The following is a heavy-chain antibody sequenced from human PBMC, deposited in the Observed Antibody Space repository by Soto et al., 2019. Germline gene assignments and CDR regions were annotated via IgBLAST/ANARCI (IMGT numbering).Heavy chain of an antibody. D-gene: IGHD2-2*01. J-gene: IGHJ6*02. CDR2: IIVMFGTA. V-gene: IGHV1-69*12. CDR1: GGTFSSYA. CDR3: ARRGVLLPAVQTNYYYYSAQDV. Sequence: QVQLVQSGAEVKNPGSSLKVSCKASGGTFSSYAISWVRQAPGQGLEWMGGIIVMFGTANYAQKFQGRVTITADESTSTAYMELSSLRSEDTAMYYCARRGVLLPAVQTNYYYYSAQDVWGQGTPVTVSS.